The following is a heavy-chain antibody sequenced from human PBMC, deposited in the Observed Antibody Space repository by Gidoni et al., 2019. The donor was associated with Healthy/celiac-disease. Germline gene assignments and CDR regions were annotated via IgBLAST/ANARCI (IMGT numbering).Heavy chain of an antibody. CDR3: AHTLLHYYDSSGYTNYYYYGMDV. V-gene: IGHV2-5*01. Sequence: QITLKESGPTLVKPTQTLTLTCTFSGFSLSTSGVGVGWIRQPPGKALEWLALIYWNDDKRYSPSLKSRLTITKDTSKNQVVLTMTNMDPVDTATYYCAHTLLHYYDSSGYTNYYYYGMDVWGQGTTVTVSS. D-gene: IGHD3-22*01. CDR2: IYWNDDK. CDR1: GFSLSTSGVG. J-gene: IGHJ6*02.